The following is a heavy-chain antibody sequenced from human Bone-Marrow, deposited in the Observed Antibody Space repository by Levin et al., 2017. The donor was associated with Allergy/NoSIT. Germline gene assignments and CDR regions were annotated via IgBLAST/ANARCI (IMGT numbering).Heavy chain of an antibody. D-gene: IGHD6-13*01. Sequence: SCAASGFTFRNYWMRWVRQAPGKGLVWVSQINSDGSGPGYADSVKGRFTISRDNARNTLFLQMNSLRAEDTAVYYCTRATAEAGIDYWGQGILVTVSS. CDR3: TRATAEAGIDY. CDR2: INSDGSGP. CDR1: GFTFRNYW. V-gene: IGHV3-74*01. J-gene: IGHJ4*02.